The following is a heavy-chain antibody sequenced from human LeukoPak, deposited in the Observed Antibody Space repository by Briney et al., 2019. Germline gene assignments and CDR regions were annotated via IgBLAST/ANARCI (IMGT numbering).Heavy chain of an antibody. CDR1: GFTFSSYS. D-gene: IGHD3-10*01. CDR3: ARDLYYGSGNRY. J-gene: IGHJ4*02. Sequence: GSLRLSCAASGFTFSSYSMNWVRQAPGKGLEWVSYISSSGSTIYYADSVKGRFTISRDNAKNSLYLQMNSLRAEDTAVYYCARDLYYGSGNRYWGQGTLVTVSS. V-gene: IGHV3-48*04. CDR2: ISSSGSTI.